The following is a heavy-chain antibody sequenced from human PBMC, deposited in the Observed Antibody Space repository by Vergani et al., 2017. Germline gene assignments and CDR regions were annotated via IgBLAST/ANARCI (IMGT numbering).Heavy chain of an antibody. CDR3: AKDYGYNFPGFDY. CDR1: GFTFSSYA. Sequence: EVQLVESGGGLIQPGGSLRLSCAASGFTFSSYAMSWVRQAPGKGLEWVSTITGSGGSTYYADSVKGRFTISRDNSKNTLYLQMNSLRAEDTAVYYCAKDYGYNFPGFDYWGQGTLVTVSS. D-gene: IGHD5-24*01. J-gene: IGHJ4*02. V-gene: IGHV3-23*04. CDR2: ITGSGGST.